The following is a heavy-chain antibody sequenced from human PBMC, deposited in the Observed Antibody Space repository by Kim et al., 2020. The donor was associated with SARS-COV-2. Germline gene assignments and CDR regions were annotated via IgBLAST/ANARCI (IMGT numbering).Heavy chain of an antibody. J-gene: IGHJ4*02. D-gene: IGHD6-19*01. CDR1: GFTFSSYA. Sequence: GGSLRLSCAASGFTFSSYAMSWVRQAPGKGLEWVSAISGSGGSTYYADSVKGRFTISRDNSKNTLYLQMNSLRAEDTAVYYCAKDSGSGQKAMGTFDYWGQGTLVTVSS. CDR3: AKDSGSGQKAMGTFDY. CDR2: ISGSGGST. V-gene: IGHV3-23*01.